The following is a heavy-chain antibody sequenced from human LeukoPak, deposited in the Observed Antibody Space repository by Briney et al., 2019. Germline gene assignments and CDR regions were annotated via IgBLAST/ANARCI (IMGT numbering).Heavy chain of an antibody. CDR3: ARHGTWGTTRRPFDY. Sequence: HGESLKISCKGSGYSFTSYWIGWVRQMPGKGLEWMGIIYPGDSDTRYSPSFQGQVTISADKSISTAYLQWSSLKASDTAIYYCARHGTWGTTRRPFDYWGQGTLVTVPS. CDR1: GYSFTSYW. CDR2: IYPGDSDT. J-gene: IGHJ4*02. V-gene: IGHV5-51*01. D-gene: IGHD1-1*01.